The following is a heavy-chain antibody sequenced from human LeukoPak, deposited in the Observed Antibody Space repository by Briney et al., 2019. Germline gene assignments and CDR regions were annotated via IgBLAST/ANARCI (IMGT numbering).Heavy chain of an antibody. CDR1: GSTFDDYT. J-gene: IGHJ4*02. CDR3: AKDKSGDGYNNYFDY. Sequence: GGSLRLSCAASGSTFDDYTMHWVRQAPGKALEWVSLIGWDGGGTFYADSVKGRFTISRDNSKNSLYLQMNSLRTEDTALYFCAKDKSGDGYNNYFDYWGEGTLVTVSS. V-gene: IGHV3-43*01. D-gene: IGHD5-24*01. CDR2: IGWDGGGT.